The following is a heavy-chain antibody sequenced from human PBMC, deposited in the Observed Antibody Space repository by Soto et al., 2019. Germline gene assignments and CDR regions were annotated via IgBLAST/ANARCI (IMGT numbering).Heavy chain of an antibody. CDR3: AREYSSFEY. V-gene: IGHV4-59*01. CDR2: IHYSGYT. CDR1: DGAISTYY. Sequence: QVQLQESGPGLVKPSETLSLTCTVSDGAISTYYWHWIRQPPGKGLEWIGYIHYSGYTSYNPSLKSRVTISVDTSKNQFSVRLHSVTAADTAVYYCAREYSSFEYSGQGALVTVS. D-gene: IGHD4-4*01. J-gene: IGHJ4*02.